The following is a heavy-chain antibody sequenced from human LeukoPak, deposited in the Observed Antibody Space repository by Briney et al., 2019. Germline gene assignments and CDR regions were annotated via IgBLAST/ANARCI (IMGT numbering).Heavy chain of an antibody. CDR2: ISGSGDNT. CDR3: AKASVWTMVRVFSYFDN. CDR1: GFTFSTYG. J-gene: IGHJ4*02. Sequence: PGGSLRLSCAASGFTFSTYGMTWVRQAPGKGLEWVSGISGSGDNTWYADSVKGRFTISRDNSKKTLYLQMHSLRAEDTAVYYCAKASVWTMVRVFSYFDNWGQGIQVTVSS. V-gene: IGHV3-23*01. D-gene: IGHD3-10*01.